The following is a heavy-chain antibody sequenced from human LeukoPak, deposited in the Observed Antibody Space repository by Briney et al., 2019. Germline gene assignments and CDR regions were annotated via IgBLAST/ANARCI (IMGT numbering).Heavy chain of an antibody. CDR3: AREGPLGYCSGGSCSSFDY. CDR2: INPSGGST. Sequence: ASVNVSCKASGYTFTSYYMHWVRQAPGQGLEWMAIINPSGGSTSYAQKFQGRVTMTRDTSTSTVYMELSSLRSEDTAVYYCAREGPLGYCSGGSCSSFDYWGQGTLVTVSS. V-gene: IGHV1-46*01. J-gene: IGHJ4*02. CDR1: GYTFTSYY. D-gene: IGHD2-15*01.